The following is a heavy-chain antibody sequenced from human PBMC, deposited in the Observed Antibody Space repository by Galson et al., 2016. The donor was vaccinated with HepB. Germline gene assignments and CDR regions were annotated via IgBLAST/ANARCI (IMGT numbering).Heavy chain of an antibody. CDR1: GYSFTGFY. Sequence: SVKVSCKASGYSFTGFYIHWVRQAPGQGLEWMGWINPNTGDTTNAEKFEGRVTMSRETSITTAYMELRSLTFDDTAVYYCARDLPRGGSYGYGYDNWGQGTLVTVS. CDR3: ARDLPRGGSYGYGYDN. D-gene: IGHD3-16*01. CDR2: INPNTGDT. V-gene: IGHV1-2*02. J-gene: IGHJ4*02.